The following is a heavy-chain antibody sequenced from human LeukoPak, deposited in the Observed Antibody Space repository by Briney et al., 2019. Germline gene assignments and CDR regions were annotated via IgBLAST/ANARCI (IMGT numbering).Heavy chain of an antibody. CDR1: GXTLTYAW. CDR3: TTRLVDI. V-gene: IGHV3-15*01. CDR2: IKSKTDGGTT. Sequence: GGSLRLSCAASGXTLTYAWLNWVRQAPGKGLEWVGRIKSKTDGGTTDYAAPVKARFTISRDDSKTTLYLQMNSLQTEDTAVYYCTTRLVDIWGQGTMVTVSS. J-gene: IGHJ3*02.